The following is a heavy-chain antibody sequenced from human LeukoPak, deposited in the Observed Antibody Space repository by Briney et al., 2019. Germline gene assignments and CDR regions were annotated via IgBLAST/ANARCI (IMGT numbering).Heavy chain of an antibody. D-gene: IGHD3-10*01. CDR1: GFTVSSNY. J-gene: IGHJ4*02. CDR3: ASTRPDYYYGTGSYFL. Sequence: GSLRLSCASSGFTVSSNYMSWVRQAPGKGLELVSVIYSGGSTYYADSVKGRFTISRDNSKNTLYLQMNSLRAEDTAVYYCASTRPDYYYGTGSYFLWGQGTLVTVSS. V-gene: IGHV3-53*01. CDR2: IYSGGST.